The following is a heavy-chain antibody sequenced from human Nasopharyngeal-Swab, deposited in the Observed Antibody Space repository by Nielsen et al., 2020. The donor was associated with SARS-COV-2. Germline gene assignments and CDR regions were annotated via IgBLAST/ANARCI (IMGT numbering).Heavy chain of an antibody. Sequence: VSQMPGKGLEWVSSISSSSSYIYYADSVKGRFTISRDNAKNSLYLQMNSLRAEDTAVYYCARTILSSSPEEGFDYWGQGTLVTVSS. D-gene: IGHD6-6*01. V-gene: IGHV3-21*01. CDR2: ISSSSSYI. CDR3: ARTILSSSPEEGFDY. J-gene: IGHJ4*02.